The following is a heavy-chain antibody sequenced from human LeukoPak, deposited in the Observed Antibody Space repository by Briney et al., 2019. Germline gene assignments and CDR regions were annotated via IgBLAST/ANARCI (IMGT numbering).Heavy chain of an antibody. CDR3: ATDRAVAVHDAFDI. CDR1: GYTLTELS. V-gene: IGHV1-24*01. D-gene: IGHD6-19*01. Sequence: ASVKVSCKVSGYTLTELSMHWVRQAPGKGLEWMGGFDPEDGETIYAQKFQGRVTMTEDTSTDTAYMELSSLRSEDTAVYYCATDRAVAVHDAFDIWGQGTMVTVSS. J-gene: IGHJ3*02. CDR2: FDPEDGET.